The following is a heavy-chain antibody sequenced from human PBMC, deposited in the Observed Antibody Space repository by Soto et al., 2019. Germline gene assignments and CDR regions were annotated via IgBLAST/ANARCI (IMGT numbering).Heavy chain of an antibody. D-gene: IGHD2-2*02. CDR1: GYSFTSYW. Sequence: PGESLKISCKGSGYSFTSYWISWVRQMPGQGLEWMGRIDPSDSYTNYSPSFQGHVTISADKSISTAYLQWSSLKASDTAMYYCARHVVVVPAAKPRSAANYYYGMDVWGQGTTVTVSS. CDR2: IDPSDSYT. J-gene: IGHJ6*02. CDR3: ARHVVVVPAAKPRSAANYYYGMDV. V-gene: IGHV5-10-1*01.